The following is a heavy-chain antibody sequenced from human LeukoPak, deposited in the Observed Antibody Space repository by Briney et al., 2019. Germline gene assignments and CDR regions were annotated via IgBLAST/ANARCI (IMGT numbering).Heavy chain of an antibody. J-gene: IGHJ5*02. D-gene: IGHD2-8*01. Sequence: GGSLRLSCAASGFTFNDYAMHWVRQAPGKGLEWVSGISWTSATIAYADSVKGRFTISRDNAKNSLYLQMNSLRPEDTALYYCARGIMYTRRYCTNGVCYRAWFDPWGQETLVTVSS. CDR2: ISWTSATI. CDR3: ARGIMYTRRYCTNGVCYRAWFDP. V-gene: IGHV3-9*01. CDR1: GFTFNDYA.